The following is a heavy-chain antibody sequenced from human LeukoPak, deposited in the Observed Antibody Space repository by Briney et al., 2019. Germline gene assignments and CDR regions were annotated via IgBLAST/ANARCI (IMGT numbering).Heavy chain of an antibody. D-gene: IGHD5-12*01. CDR1: GFTFSSYA. Sequence: GRSLRLSCAASGFTFSSYAMHWVRQAPGKGLEWVAVISYDGSNKYYADSVKGRFTISRDNAKNSLYLQMNSLRAEDTAVYYCARLDIVDGVYWGQGTLVTVSS. J-gene: IGHJ4*02. CDR2: ISYDGSNK. V-gene: IGHV3-30-3*01. CDR3: ARLDIVDGVY.